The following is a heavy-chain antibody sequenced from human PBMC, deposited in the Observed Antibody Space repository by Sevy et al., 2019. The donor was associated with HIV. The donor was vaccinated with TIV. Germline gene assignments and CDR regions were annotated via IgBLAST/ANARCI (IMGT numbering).Heavy chain of an antibody. CDR3: ARSGGITDYGMDV. V-gene: IGHV3-7*03. D-gene: IGHD1-26*01. J-gene: IGHJ6*02. CDR1: GFTFSSYW. Sequence: GGSLRLSCAASGFTFSSYWKSWVRQAPGKGLEWVANIKPDGSGTYYVDSVKGRFTISRDNAKNSFFLQMNTLRADDTAVYYCARSGGITDYGMDVWGPGTTVTVSS. CDR2: IKPDGSGT.